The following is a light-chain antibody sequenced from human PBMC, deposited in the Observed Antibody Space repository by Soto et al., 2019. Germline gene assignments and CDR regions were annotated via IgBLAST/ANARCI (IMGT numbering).Light chain of an antibody. Sequence: EVVLTQSPATLSLSHGERATLSCRASQSVNSHLGWYQQQPGQAPRLLIYDASNRATGIPARFSGSGSGTDFTLTISNLEPEDFAVYYCHQRSKWPLTFGGGTKVDIK. J-gene: IGKJ4*01. CDR2: DAS. CDR3: HQRSKWPLT. V-gene: IGKV3-11*01. CDR1: QSVNSH.